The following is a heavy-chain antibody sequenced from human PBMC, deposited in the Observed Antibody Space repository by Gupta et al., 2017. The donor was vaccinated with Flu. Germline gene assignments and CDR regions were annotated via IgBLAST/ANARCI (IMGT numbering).Heavy chain of an antibody. Sequence: EVQLVESGGGLVQPGGSLRLSCAASGFTFSSYWMSWVRQAPGKGLEWVANIKQDGSEKYYVDSVKGRFTISRDNAKNSLYLQMNSLRAEDTAVYYCAREPLYGDYARNWFDPWGQVTLVTVSS. CDR2: IKQDGSEK. V-gene: IGHV3-7*01. D-gene: IGHD4-17*01. CDR3: AREPLYGDYARNWFDP. J-gene: IGHJ5*02. CDR1: GFTFSSYW.